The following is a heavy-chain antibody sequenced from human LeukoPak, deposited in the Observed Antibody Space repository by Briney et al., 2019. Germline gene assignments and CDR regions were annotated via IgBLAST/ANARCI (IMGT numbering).Heavy chain of an antibody. CDR1: GFTFSSYG. V-gene: IGHV3-30*18. Sequence: GRSLRLSCAASGFTFSSYGMHWVRQAPGKGLEWVADISFDGSNKDYADSVKGRFTISRDNSKNTLYLQMNSLRAEDTAAYYCAKVATVMVYGAFDIWGQGTMVTVSS. CDR2: ISFDGSNK. J-gene: IGHJ3*02. D-gene: IGHD5-18*01. CDR3: AKVATVMVYGAFDI.